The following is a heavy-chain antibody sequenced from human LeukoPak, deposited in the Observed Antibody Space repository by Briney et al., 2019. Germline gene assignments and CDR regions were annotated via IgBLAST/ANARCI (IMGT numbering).Heavy chain of an antibody. D-gene: IGHD3-22*01. J-gene: IGHJ4*02. CDR3: AREDYYDSSGPTEDY. Sequence: GGSLRLSCAASGFTFSDYYMSRIRQAPGKGLEWVSYISSSGSTIYYADSVKGRFTISRDNAENSLYLQMNSLRAEDTAVYYCAREDYYDSSGPTEDYWGQGTLVTVSS. V-gene: IGHV3-11*01. CDR2: ISSSGSTI. CDR1: GFTFSDYY.